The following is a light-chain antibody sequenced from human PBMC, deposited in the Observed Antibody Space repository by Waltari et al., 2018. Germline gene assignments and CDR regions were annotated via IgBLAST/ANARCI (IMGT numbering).Light chain of an antibody. CDR3: ASWDDSHYV. J-gene: IGLJ1*01. CDR1: NSNLGSNY. CDR2: RNN. V-gene: IGLV1-47*01. Sequence: QSVLTQPPSASETPGQRVTISCSGSNSNLGSNYLYWYQQLPGTAPKLPIYRNNPRPSGVPDRFSASKSGTSASLASDGLRSEDEAVYYCASWDDSHYVFGPGTQVTVL.